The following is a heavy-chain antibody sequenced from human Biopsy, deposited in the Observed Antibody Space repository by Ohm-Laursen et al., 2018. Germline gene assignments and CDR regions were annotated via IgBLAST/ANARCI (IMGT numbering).Heavy chain of an antibody. CDR3: ARGDYFDSNGYFWFDP. D-gene: IGHD3-22*01. V-gene: IGHV4-34*01. Sequence: GTLSLTWAVYGGSLSGYYWNWIRQSPGKGLEWIGEINHRGFTSNNPSLKSRVTISVDTSKNQFSLKLNSVTAADTAVYYCARGDYFDSNGYFWFDPWGQGTLVTVSS. J-gene: IGHJ5*02. CDR1: GGSLSGYY. CDR2: INHRGFT.